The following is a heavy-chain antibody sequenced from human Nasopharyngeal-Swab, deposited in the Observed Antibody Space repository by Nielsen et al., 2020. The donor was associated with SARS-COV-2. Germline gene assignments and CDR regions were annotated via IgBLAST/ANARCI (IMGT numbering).Heavy chain of an antibody. CDR1: GFIVSSNY. J-gene: IGHJ4*01. Sequence: GESLKISCAASGFIVSSNYMNWVRQAPGKGLEWVSTVYPGGSTYYADSVEGRFILSRDNSNLYLQMNNLRAGDTAVYYCAREVRGYIDYWGQGTLVTVSS. CDR2: VYPGGST. CDR3: AREVRGYIDY. D-gene: IGHD4/OR15-4a*01. V-gene: IGHV3-53*01.